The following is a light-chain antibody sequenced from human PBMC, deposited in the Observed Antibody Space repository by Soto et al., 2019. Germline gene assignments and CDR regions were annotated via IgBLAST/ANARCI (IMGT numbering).Light chain of an antibody. CDR2: YRX. Sequence: QSVLTQPPSASGTAGQVVTISCSGGDSNIGSNSVYWYQHLPRMAPKLLIYYRXXXPSGVPDRLPGYRSGTSASLAIVGLRSEDEAIYYCAAWDDSLSACVFVNVTKVTV. CDR1: DSNIGSNS. J-gene: IGLJ1*01. CDR3: AAWDDSLSACV. V-gene: IGLV1-47*02.